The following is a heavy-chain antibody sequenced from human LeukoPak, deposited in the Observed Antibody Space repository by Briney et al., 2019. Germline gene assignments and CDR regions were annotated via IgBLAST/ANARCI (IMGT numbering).Heavy chain of an antibody. J-gene: IGHJ4*02. V-gene: IGHV3-66*01. D-gene: IGHD4-17*01. CDR1: GFTVSSSY. CDR3: ARDGYGDSFY. CDR2: IYTGGST. Sequence: GGSLRLSCAASGFTVSSSYMSWVRQAPGKGLEWVSVIYTGGSTYYADSVKGRFTISRDNSKNTLYLQMNSLRAEDTAVYYCARDGYGDSFYWGQGTPVTVSS.